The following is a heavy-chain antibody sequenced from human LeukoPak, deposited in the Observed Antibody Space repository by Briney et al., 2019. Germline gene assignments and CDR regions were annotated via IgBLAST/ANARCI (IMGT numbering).Heavy chain of an antibody. V-gene: IGHV3-7*01. J-gene: IGHJ4*02. CDR2: IKEDGSEK. Sequence: TGGSLRLSCAASGFTFGSYWMSWVRQAPGKGLEWVANIKEDGSEKHYVDSMKGRFTISRDNAKNSLSLQMSSLRDEDTAVCYCARDSAKGGSKGIIGASDYWGQGTLVTVSS. CDR3: ARDSAKGGSKGIIGASDY. CDR1: GFTFGSYW. D-gene: IGHD1-26*01.